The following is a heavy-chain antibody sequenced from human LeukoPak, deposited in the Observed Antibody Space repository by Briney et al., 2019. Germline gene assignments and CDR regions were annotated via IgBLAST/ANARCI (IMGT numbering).Heavy chain of an antibody. CDR2: INPGGGST. CDR1: GGTFSSYA. D-gene: IGHD3-10*01. J-gene: IGHJ5*02. V-gene: IGHV1-46*01. CDR3: ARDGAYYYGSGSYFGNWFDP. Sequence: ASVKVSCKASGGTFSSYAISWVRQAPGQGLEWMGIINPGGGSTSYAQKFQGRVTMTRDTSTSTVYMELSSLRSEDTAVYYCARDGAYYYGSGSYFGNWFDPWGQGTLVTVSS.